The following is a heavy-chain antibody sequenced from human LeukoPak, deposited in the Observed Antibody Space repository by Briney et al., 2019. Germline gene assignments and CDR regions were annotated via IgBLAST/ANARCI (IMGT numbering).Heavy chain of an antibody. J-gene: IGHJ6*02. Sequence: GGSLRLSCAASGLTFSSYGMHWVRQAPGNGLEWAAVISYDGSNKYYADSVKGRFTISRDNSKNTLYLQMNSLRAEDTAVYYCAKDLINLGYGSGNDRSFRRYYYGMDVWGQGTTVTVSS. CDR2: ISYDGSNK. CDR3: AKDLINLGYGSGNDRSFRRYYYGMDV. V-gene: IGHV3-30*18. D-gene: IGHD3-10*01. CDR1: GLTFSSYG.